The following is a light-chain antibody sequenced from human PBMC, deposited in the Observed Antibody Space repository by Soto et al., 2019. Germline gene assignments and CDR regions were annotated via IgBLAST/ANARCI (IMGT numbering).Light chain of an antibody. Sequence: DIQMTQSPSSLSAPVGDRVTITCRASQNISSYLNWYQQKPGKAPKLLIYAASSLQSGVPSRFSGSGSGTDFTLTISSLQPEDFATYYCQQSYSTPLTFGGGTKVDIK. V-gene: IGKV1-39*01. CDR2: AAS. CDR1: QNISSY. J-gene: IGKJ4*01. CDR3: QQSYSTPLT.